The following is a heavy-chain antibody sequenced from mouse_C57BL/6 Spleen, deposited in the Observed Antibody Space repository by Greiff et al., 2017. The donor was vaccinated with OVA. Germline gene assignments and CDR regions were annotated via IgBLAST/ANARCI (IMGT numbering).Heavy chain of an antibody. CDR1: GYTFTDYY. CDR3: ARKGDGYFWFAY. J-gene: IGHJ3*01. CDR2: INPNNGGT. D-gene: IGHD2-3*01. Sequence: EVQLQESGPELVKPGASVKISCKASGYTFTDYYMNWVKQSHGKSLEWIGDINPNNGGTSYNQKFKGKATLTVDKSSSTAYMELRSLTSEDSAVYYCARKGDGYFWFAYWGQGTLVTVSA. V-gene: IGHV1-26*01.